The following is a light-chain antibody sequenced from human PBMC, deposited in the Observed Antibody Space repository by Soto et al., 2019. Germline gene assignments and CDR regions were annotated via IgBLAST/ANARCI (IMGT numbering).Light chain of an antibody. J-gene: IGKJ1*01. CDR1: QSISSW. CDR2: DAS. V-gene: IGKV1-5*01. Sequence: DIQMTQSPSTLSASVRDRVTITCRASQSISSWLAWYQQKPGKAPKLLIYDASSLESGVPTKLSGSGSGTVFTLTISSLQPDDFATYYCQQYNSYSWTFGQGTKVDIK. CDR3: QQYNSYSWT.